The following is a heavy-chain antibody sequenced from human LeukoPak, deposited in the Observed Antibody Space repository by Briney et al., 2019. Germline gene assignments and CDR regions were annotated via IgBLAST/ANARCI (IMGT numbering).Heavy chain of an antibody. CDR1: VYTFTSYG. V-gene: IGHV1-18*01. CDR3: TYCSTSSPLYYYYGMDV. CDR2: SSAYNGNT. Sequence: ASVKVSCKASVYTFTSYGISWVRQAPGQGLEWMGWSSAYNGNTNYAQKLQGRVTMTTDTSTSTAYMELRSLRSDDTAVYYCTYCSTSSPLYYYYGMDVWGQGTTVTVSS. J-gene: IGHJ6*02. D-gene: IGHD2-2*01.